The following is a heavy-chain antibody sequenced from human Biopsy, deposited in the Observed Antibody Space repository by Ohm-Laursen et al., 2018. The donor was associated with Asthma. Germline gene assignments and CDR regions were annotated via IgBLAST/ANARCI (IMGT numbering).Heavy chain of an antibody. D-gene: IGHD3-3*01. V-gene: IGHV3-30*18. CDR3: AKERYYDCWSGYPI. CDR1: GFSFNSYG. Sequence: SLRLSCAASGFSFNSYGMHWVRQAPGKGLEWVAVMSSDGRQTYYADSVKGRFTISRDNSKNTLYLQMNSLRAEDTAVYYCAKERYYDCWSGYPIWGQGTMVTVSS. J-gene: IGHJ3*02. CDR2: MSSDGRQT.